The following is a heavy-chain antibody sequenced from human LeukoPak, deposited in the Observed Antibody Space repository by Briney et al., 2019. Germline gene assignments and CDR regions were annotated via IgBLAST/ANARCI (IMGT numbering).Heavy chain of an antibody. CDR1: GVSFSSYY. CDR2: IYYSGSS. V-gene: IGHV4-59*01. CDR3: ARTEYFFDH. D-gene: IGHD3-10*01. Sequence: SETLSLTCTVSGVSFSSYYWSWIRQPPGKRQEWIGYIYYSGSSNYNPSLKSRVSMSVDTSKNQFSLKLNSVTAADTALYYCARTEYFFDHWGQGTLVTVSS. J-gene: IGHJ4*02.